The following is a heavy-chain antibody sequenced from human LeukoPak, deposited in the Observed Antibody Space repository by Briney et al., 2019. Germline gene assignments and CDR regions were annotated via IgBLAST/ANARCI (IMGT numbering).Heavy chain of an antibody. CDR1: GYTFTGYY. CDR3: ARDYDILTGYYMNGY. D-gene: IGHD3-9*01. J-gene: IGHJ4*02. CDR2: INPNSGGT. Sequence: ASVKVSCKASGYTFTGYYMHWVRQAPGQGLDWMRLINPNSGGTNYAQKFQGRVTMTRDTSISTAYMELSRLRSDDTAVYYCARDYDILTGYYMNGYWGQGTLVTVSS. V-gene: IGHV1-2*02.